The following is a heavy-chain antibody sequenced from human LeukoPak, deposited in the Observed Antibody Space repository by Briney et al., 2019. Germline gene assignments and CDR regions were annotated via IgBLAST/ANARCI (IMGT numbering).Heavy chain of an antibody. CDR3: ARDSKPEQQLYYFDY. D-gene: IGHD6-13*01. V-gene: IGHV3-7*01. CDR1: GFAFSSYW. J-gene: IGHJ4*02. CDR2: TKRDGSEK. Sequence: PGGSLRLSCAASGFAFSSYWMTWVRQAPGKGLEWVANTKRDGSEKYYVDSVKGRFTISRDNAKNSLYLQMNSLRAEDTAVYYCARDSKPEQQLYYFDYWGQGTLVTVSS.